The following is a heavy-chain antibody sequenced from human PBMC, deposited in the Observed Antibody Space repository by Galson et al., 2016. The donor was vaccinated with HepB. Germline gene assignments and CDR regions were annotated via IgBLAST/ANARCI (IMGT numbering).Heavy chain of an antibody. CDR3: AAASVVIRAAPGGGGFDI. J-gene: IGHJ3*02. CDR1: GYTSTTYA. D-gene: IGHD5/OR15-5a*01. CDR2: INVGNGNK. Sequence: SVKVSCKASGYTSTTYATHWLRQAPGHSLEWMGWINVGNGNKRYSQKFQGRVALIRDTSATTAYMELSSLRSEDTAMYYCAAASVVIRAAPGGGGFDIWGQGTMVIVSS. V-gene: IGHV1-3*01.